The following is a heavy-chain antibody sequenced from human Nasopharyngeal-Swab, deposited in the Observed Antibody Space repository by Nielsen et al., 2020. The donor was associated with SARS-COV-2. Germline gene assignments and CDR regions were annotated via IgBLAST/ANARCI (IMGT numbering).Heavy chain of an antibody. CDR2: ISSSSSYI. D-gene: IGHD6-13*01. Sequence: GESLKISCAASGFTFSSYSMNWVRQAPGKGLEWVSSISSSSSYIYYADSVKGRFTISRDNAKNSLYLQMNSLRAEDTAVYYCARATGYGSSQGDYWGQGTLVTVSS. J-gene: IGHJ4*02. CDR1: GFTFSSYS. CDR3: ARATGYGSSQGDY. V-gene: IGHV3-21*01.